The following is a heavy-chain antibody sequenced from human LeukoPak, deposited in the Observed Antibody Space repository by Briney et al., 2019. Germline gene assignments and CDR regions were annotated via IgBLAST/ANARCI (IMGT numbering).Heavy chain of an antibody. CDR1: GYIFTSYG. CDR3: TRVGRYSSTWPPEGDDAFDI. V-gene: IGHV1-18*01. CDR2: ISGYDGHT. D-gene: IGHD6-13*01. J-gene: IGHJ3*02. Sequence: ASVTVSCKASGYIFTSYGISWVRQAPGQGLEWMGWISGYDGHTNYAQQFQGRLTMTADTSTTTAYMELRSLRSDDTALYYCTRVGRYSSTWPPEGDDAFDIWGQGTTVTVST.